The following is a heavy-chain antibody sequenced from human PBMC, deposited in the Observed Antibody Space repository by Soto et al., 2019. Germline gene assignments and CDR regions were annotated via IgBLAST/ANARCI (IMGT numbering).Heavy chain of an antibody. D-gene: IGHD3-10*01. Sequence: QEQLVESGGGVVQHGRSLRLSCAASGFVFSDSGMHWVRQAPGKGLEWVAVIWYDGSKKYYGDSVKGRFTISRDNSKNMLFVQMNGLRAEDSAISYCATDRGDWGQGTLVTVSS. CDR2: IWYDGSKK. J-gene: IGHJ4*02. CDR1: GFVFSDSG. CDR3: ATDRGD. V-gene: IGHV3-33*03.